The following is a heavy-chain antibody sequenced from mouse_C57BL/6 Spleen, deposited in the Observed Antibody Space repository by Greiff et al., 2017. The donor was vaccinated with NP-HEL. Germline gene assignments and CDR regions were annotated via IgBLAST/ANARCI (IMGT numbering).Heavy chain of an antibody. CDR2: IYPGSGST. Sequence: QVQLKQSGAELVKPGASVKMSCKASGYTFTSYWITWVKQRPGQGLEWIGDIYPGSGSTNYTEKFKSKATLTVDTSSSTAYMQLSSLTSEDSAFYYCARAAYYGPLDYWGQGTTVTVSS. J-gene: IGHJ2*01. CDR3: ARAAYYGPLDY. V-gene: IGHV1-55*01. CDR1: GYTFTSYW. D-gene: IGHD1-1*01.